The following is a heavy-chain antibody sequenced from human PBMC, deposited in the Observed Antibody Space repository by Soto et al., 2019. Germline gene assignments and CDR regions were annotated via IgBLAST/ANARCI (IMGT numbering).Heavy chain of an antibody. J-gene: IGHJ5*02. Sequence: SSETLSLTCAVSGGSISSGGYSWSWIRQPPGKGLEWIGYIYHGGSTYYNPSLKSRVTISVDRSKNQFSLKLSSVTAADTAVYYCARSRYIVVVPAAIDWFDPWGQGTLVTV. CDR1: GGSISSGGYS. CDR3: ARSRYIVVVPAAIDWFDP. CDR2: IYHGGST. V-gene: IGHV4-30-2*01. D-gene: IGHD2-2*02.